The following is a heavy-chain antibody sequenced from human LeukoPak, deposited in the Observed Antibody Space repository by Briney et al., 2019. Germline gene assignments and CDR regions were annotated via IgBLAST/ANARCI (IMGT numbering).Heavy chain of an antibody. CDR1: GFTFSSYW. CDR2: INHNGNVN. Sequence: GGSLRLSCAASGFTFSSYWMNWARQAPGKGLEWVASINHNGNVNYYADSVKGRFTISRDNSKNTLYLQMNSLRAEDTAVYYCANGPYCSGGSCYPADYWGQGTLVTVSS. D-gene: IGHD2-15*01. CDR3: ANGPYCSGGSCYPADY. J-gene: IGHJ4*02. V-gene: IGHV3-7*03.